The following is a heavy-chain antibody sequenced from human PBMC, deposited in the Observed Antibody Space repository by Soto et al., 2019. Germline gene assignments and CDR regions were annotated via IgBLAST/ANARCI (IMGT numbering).Heavy chain of an antibody. D-gene: IGHD3-10*01. V-gene: IGHV3-30*18. J-gene: IGHJ4*02. CDR1: GFTFCSYG. Sequence: GGSLRLSCAASGFTFCSYGMHWVRQAPGKGLEWVGGISYDGSNKYYADSVKGLFTISRDNSKNTLYLQMNSLRAEDTAVYYCAKVGDYYGSGSYSSYFDYWGQGTLVTVSS. CDR3: AKVGDYYGSGSYSSYFDY. CDR2: ISYDGSNK.